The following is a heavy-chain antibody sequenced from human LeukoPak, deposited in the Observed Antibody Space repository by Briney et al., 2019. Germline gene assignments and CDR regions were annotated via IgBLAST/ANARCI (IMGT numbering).Heavy chain of an antibody. J-gene: IGHJ5*02. CDR3: AKRSITNNWFDP. D-gene: IGHD1-14*01. Sequence: GGSLRLSCAASGFTFSSYAMSWVRQAPGKGLGRVSAISGSGGSTYYADSVKGRFTISRDNSKNTLYLQMNSLRAEDTAVYYCAKRSITNNWFDPWGQGTLVTVSS. CDR1: GFTFSSYA. CDR2: ISGSGGST. V-gene: IGHV3-23*01.